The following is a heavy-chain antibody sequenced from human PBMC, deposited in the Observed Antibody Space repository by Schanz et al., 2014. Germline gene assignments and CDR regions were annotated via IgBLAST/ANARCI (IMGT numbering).Heavy chain of an antibody. J-gene: IGHJ4*02. CDR3: ASPSGYSDYGTYFDF. CDR2: IYSGIGA. CDR1: GFTVSSNH. D-gene: IGHD5-12*01. V-gene: IGHV3-66*01. Sequence: EGQLAESGGGLVQPGGSLRLSCAVSGFTVSSNHMSWVRQAPGKGLEWVSVIYSGIGAYYADSVKDRFTVSRDNSRNTLYLQMNSLRTEDTAVYHCASPSGYSDYGTYFDFWGQGTLVTVSS.